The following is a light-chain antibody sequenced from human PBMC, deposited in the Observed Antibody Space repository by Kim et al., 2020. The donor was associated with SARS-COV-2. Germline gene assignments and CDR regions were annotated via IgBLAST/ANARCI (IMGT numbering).Light chain of an antibody. Sequence: ASVGGRVTTTCRTSQDIRNYLGWYQQNPGSAPMRLIYGASSLQSGVPSRFSGSGSRTEFTLTSSSLQPEDFASYFCLQHNTYPITFGQGTRLEIK. J-gene: IGKJ5*01. CDR3: LQHNTYPIT. V-gene: IGKV1-17*01. CDR2: GAS. CDR1: QDIRNY.